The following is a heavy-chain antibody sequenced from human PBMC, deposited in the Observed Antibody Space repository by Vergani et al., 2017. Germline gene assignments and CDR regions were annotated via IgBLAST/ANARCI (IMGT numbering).Heavy chain of an antibody. CDR3: AKATTGEPYYYHYMDV. CDR1: GFTFSSYA. CDR2: ISGSGGST. Sequence: EVQLLESGGGLVQPGGSLRLSCAASGFTFSSYAMSWVRQAPGKGLEWVSAISGSGGSTYYADSVTGRFTISRDNSKNTLYLQMNSLRAEDTAVYYCAKATTGEPYYYHYMDVWGKGTTVTVSS. V-gene: IGHV3-23*01. D-gene: IGHD1-1*01. J-gene: IGHJ6*03.